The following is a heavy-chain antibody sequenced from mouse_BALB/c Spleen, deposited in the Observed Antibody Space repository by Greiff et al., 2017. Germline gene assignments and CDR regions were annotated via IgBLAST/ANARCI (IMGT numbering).Heavy chain of an antibody. CDR2: ISSGSSTT. CDR3: ARRGDGYYHDYFDV. D-gene: IGHD2-3*01. CDR1: GFTFSSYG. J-gene: IGHJ1*01. V-gene: IGHV5-17*02. Sequence: EVKLVESGGGLVQPGGSRKLSCAASGFTFSSYGMHWVRQAPEKGLEWVAYISSGSSTTYYADTVKGRFTISRDNTKNTLFLQMTSLRSEATAMYYGARRGDGYYHDYFDVWGAGTTVTVSS.